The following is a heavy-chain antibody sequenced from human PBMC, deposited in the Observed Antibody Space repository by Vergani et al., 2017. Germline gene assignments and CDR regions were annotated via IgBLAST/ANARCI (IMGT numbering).Heavy chain of an antibody. CDR1: GFTFGDYA. CDR3: ARDLSVAEDY. J-gene: IGHJ4*02. D-gene: IGHD1-14*01. V-gene: IGHV3-49*04. CDR2: IRSNAYGGTT. Sequence: EVQLVESGGGLVQPGRSLRLSCTASGFTFGDYAMSWVRQAPGKGLEWVGFIRSNAYGGTTEYAASVKGRFTISRDDSKSIAYLQMNSLKTEDTAVYYCARDLSVAEDYWGQGTLVTVSS.